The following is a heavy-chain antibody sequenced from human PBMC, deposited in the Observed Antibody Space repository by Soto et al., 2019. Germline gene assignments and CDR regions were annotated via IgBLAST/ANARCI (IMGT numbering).Heavy chain of an antibody. D-gene: IGHD3-9*01. V-gene: IGHV4-59*01. J-gene: IGHJ4*02. CDR3: ARRRTYYDILTGYQGYYFDY. CDR1: GGSISSYY. CDR2: IYYSGST. Sequence: SETLSLTCTVSGGSISSYYWSWIRQPPGKGLEWIGYIYYSGSTNYNPSLKSRVTISVDTSKNQFSLKLSSVTAADTAVYYCARRRTYYDILTGYQGYYFDYWGQGTLVTVS.